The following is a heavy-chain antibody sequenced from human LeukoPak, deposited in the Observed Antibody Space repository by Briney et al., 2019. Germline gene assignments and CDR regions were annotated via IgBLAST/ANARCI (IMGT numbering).Heavy chain of an antibody. CDR3: AREVGVGSSWYSNYYYYMDV. Sequence: SETLSLTCTVSGGSISSYYWSWIRQPARKGLEWIGRIYTSGSTNYNPSLKSRVTMSVDTSKNQFSLKLSSVTAADTAVYYCAREVGVGSSWYSNYYYYMDVWGKGTTVTVSS. J-gene: IGHJ6*03. D-gene: IGHD6-13*01. CDR2: IYTSGST. CDR1: GGSISSYY. V-gene: IGHV4-4*07.